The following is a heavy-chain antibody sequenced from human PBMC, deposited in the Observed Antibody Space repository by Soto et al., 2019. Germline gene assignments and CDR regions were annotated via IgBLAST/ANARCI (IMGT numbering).Heavy chain of an antibody. CDR1: GGSFSGYY. J-gene: IGHJ4*02. CDR3: AREIDIVATTRFDY. Sequence: SLTCAVYGGSFSGYYWSWIRQPPGKGLEWNGEIKHSGTTNYNPSLKSRVIISVVSSKKQISLKLRSEDTAVYYCAREIDIVATTRFDYWGQGTLVTVSS. V-gene: IGHV4-34*09. CDR2: IKHSGTT. D-gene: IGHD5-12*01.